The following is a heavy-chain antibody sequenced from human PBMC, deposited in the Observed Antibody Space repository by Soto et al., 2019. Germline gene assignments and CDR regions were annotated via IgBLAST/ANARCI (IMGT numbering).Heavy chain of an antibody. CDR3: VRASRHGDLEV. Sequence: SETLSLTCTVSGGSISSSSYYWGWIRQPPGKGLEWIGSIYYSGSTYYNPSLKSRVTISVDTSKNQFSLKLSSVTAADSAVYYCVRASRHGDLEVWGQGTTVTVSS. D-gene: IGHD3-10*01. V-gene: IGHV4-39*07. J-gene: IGHJ6*02. CDR2: IYYSGST. CDR1: GGSISSSSYY.